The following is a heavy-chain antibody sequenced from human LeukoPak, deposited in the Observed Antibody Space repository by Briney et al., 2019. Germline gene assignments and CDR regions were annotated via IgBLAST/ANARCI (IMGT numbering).Heavy chain of an antibody. J-gene: IGHJ3*02. Sequence: GGSLRLSCAASGFTFSNAWMSCVRQAPGKGLEWVGRIKSKTDGGTTDYAAPVKGRFTISRDDSKNTLYLQMNSLKTEDTAVYYCTVGALQGAFDIWGQGTMVTVSS. CDR1: GFTFSNAW. CDR3: TVGALQGAFDI. CDR2: IKSKTDGGTT. V-gene: IGHV3-15*01. D-gene: IGHD1-26*01.